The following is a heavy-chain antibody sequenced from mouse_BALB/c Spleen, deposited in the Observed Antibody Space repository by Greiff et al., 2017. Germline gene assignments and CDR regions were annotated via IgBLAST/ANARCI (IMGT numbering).Heavy chain of an antibody. CDR3: AREEGLRRGGSDY. CDR2: INSNGGST. D-gene: IGHD2-4*01. Sequence: EVQLVESGGGLVQPGGSLKLSCAASGFTFSSYGMSWVRQTPDKRLELVATINSNGGSTYYPDSVKGRFTISRDNAKNTLYLQMSSLKSEDTAMYYCAREEGLRRGGSDYWGQGTTLTVSS. J-gene: IGHJ2*01. V-gene: IGHV5-6-3*01. CDR1: GFTFSSYG.